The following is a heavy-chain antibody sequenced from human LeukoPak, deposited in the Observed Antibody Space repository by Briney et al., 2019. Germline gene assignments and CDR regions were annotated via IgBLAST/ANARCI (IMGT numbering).Heavy chain of an antibody. CDR3: AHRLLQGGYWDSGKFDH. D-gene: IGHD2-8*02. CDR2: IYWDDDK. CDR1: GFSLPTSGVG. J-gene: IGHJ4*02. V-gene: IGHV2-5*02. Sequence: SGPTLVNPTQTLTLTCTFSGFSLPTSGVGVGWIRQSPGKALECLSLIYWDDDKRYNPSLRSRLTIAKDTSKNQVVLTMTNMDPVDTATYYCAHRLLQGGYWDSGKFDHWGQGSLVTVSS.